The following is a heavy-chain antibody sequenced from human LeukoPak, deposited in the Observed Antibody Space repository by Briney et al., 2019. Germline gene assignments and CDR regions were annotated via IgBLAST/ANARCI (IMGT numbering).Heavy chain of an antibody. CDR2: IYYSGST. Sequence: SETLSLTCTVSGGSISSGDYYWSWIRQPPGKGLEWIGYIYYSGSTYYNPSLKSRVTISVDTSKNQFSLKPSSVTAADTAVYYCARVYAPLHYLFDYWGQGTLVTVSS. J-gene: IGHJ4*02. CDR3: ARVYAPLHYLFDY. CDR1: GGSISSGDYY. V-gene: IGHV4-30-4*01. D-gene: IGHD2/OR15-2a*01.